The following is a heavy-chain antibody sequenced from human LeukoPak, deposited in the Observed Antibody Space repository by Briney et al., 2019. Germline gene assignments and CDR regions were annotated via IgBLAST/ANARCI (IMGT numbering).Heavy chain of an antibody. V-gene: IGHV3-21*01. CDR3: ARDRTVPTLWSDP. D-gene: IGHD4-17*01. CDR1: GFTFSRYS. J-gene: IGHJ5*02. CDR2: ISSSSSYI. Sequence: GGSLRLSCAASGFTFSRYSMNWVRQAPGKGLEWVSSISSSSSYIYYADSVKGRFTNSRDNAKNSLYLQMNSLRAEETAVYYCARDRTVPTLWSDPWGEGTLVTVSA.